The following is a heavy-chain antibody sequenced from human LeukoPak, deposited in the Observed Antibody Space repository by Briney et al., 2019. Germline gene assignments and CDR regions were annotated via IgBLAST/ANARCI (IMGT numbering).Heavy chain of an antibody. CDR1: GFTFNSYA. D-gene: IGHD3-22*01. V-gene: IGHV3-23*01. J-gene: IGHJ4*02. Sequence: GGSLRLSCAASGFTFNSYAMSWVRQPPGKGLEWVSGISGNGDITYFANSVKGRFTISRDNAKNNLYLQMNSLRAGDTAVYYCAKGFNYYDSSGYYSPCDYWGQGTLVTVSS. CDR2: ISGNGDIT. CDR3: AKGFNYYDSSGYYSPCDY.